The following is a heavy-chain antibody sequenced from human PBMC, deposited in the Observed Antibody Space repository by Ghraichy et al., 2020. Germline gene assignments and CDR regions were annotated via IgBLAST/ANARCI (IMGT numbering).Heavy chain of an antibody. V-gene: IGHV3-21*01. CDR2: ISSSSSYI. J-gene: IGHJ3*02. CDR3: ARDLRVWFGDRSGAFDI. Sequence: GGSLRLSCAASGFTFSSYSMNWVRQAPGKGLEWVSSISSSSSYIYYADSVKGRFTISRDNAKNSLYLQMNSLRAEDTAVYYCARDLRVWFGDRSGAFDIWGQGTMVTVSS. CDR1: GFTFSSYS. D-gene: IGHD3-10*01.